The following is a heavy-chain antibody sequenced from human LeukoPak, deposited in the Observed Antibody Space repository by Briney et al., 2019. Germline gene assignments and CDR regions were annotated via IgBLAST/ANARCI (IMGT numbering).Heavy chain of an antibody. CDR1: GYTLTELS. Sequence: ASVKVSCKVSGYTLTELSMHWVRQAPGKGLEWMGGFDPEDGETIYAQKFQGRVTMTEDTSTDTAYMELSSLRSEDTAVYYCATGFVVYGGNSGVGYFDYWGQGTLVTVSS. J-gene: IGHJ4*02. D-gene: IGHD4-23*01. V-gene: IGHV1-24*01. CDR2: FDPEDGET. CDR3: ATGFVVYGGNSGVGYFDY.